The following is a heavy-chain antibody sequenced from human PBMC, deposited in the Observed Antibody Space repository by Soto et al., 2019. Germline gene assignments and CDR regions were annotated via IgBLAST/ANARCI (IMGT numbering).Heavy chain of an antibody. CDR3: AKDSGPYYYYGMDV. D-gene: IGHD6-25*01. V-gene: IGHV3-30*18. Sequence: GGALRLSCAASGFTFSSYGLHWVRQAPGKGLEWVAVISYDGSNKYYADSVKGRFTISRDNSKNTLYLQMNSLRAEDTAVNYCAKDSGPYYYYGMDVWGQGTTVTVSS. CDR1: GFTFSSYG. CDR2: ISYDGSNK. J-gene: IGHJ6*02.